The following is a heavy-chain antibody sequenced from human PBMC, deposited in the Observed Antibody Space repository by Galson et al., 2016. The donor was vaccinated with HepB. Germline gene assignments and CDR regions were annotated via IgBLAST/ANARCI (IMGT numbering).Heavy chain of an antibody. CDR1: GFTFSRYG. CDR2: ISYDGSYS. Sequence: SLRLSCAASGFTFSRYGMHWVRQAPDKGLEWVALISYDGSYSSYADSVKGRFTISRDNSKKTLYLQMNSLRAEDTAVYYCAKVPSMVRGFWGQGTMVTVSS. D-gene: IGHD3-10*01. V-gene: IGHV3-30*18. J-gene: IGHJ3*01. CDR3: AKVPSMVRGF.